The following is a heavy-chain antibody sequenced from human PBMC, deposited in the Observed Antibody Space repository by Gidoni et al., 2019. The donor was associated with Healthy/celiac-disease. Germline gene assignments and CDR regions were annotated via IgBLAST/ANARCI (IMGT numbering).Heavy chain of an antibody. CDR2: IYYSGST. D-gene: IGHD6-6*01. Sequence: QPHLQESGPGLVKPSETLSLTCTVSGGSIRRIRYYWGWIRQPPGKGLGWIGSIYYSGSTDYNPSLKSRVTIAVDTSKTQFSLKLSSVTAADTAVYYWAGQRSSSSSRDYYYYYMDVWGKGTTVTVSS. J-gene: IGHJ6*03. V-gene: IGHV4-39*01. CDR3: AGQRSSSSSRDYYYYYMDV. CDR1: GGSIRRIRYY.